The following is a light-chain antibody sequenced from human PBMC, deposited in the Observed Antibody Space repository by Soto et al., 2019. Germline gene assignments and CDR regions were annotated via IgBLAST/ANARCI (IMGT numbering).Light chain of an antibody. V-gene: IGKV3-20*01. CDR3: HQYDSCT. CDR1: QTFSSMY. Sequence: IGFSHSACAVSFSTGERATLSCRASQTFSSMYLAWYQQKPGQAPRLLVYGASSRATGIPDSFSSRASGTDSPITSSLLEPEVLTVYYCHQYDSCTFGEGTKVDI. CDR2: GAS. J-gene: IGKJ4*01.